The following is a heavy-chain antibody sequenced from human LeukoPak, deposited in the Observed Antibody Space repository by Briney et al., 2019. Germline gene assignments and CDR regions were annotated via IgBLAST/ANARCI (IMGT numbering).Heavy chain of an antibody. V-gene: IGHV3-49*04. CDR1: GFTFSDRA. Sequence: GGSLRLSCTASGFTFSDRAMSWVRQAPGKGLEWVGFIRSKTDGGTTEYAPSVKCRFTISRADSINIAYLQMNTLKTEDTAVHYCTRGPPQLWLYYGMDAWGQGTTVIVSS. CDR2: IRSKTDGGTT. D-gene: IGHD5-18*01. CDR3: TRGPPQLWLYYGMDA. J-gene: IGHJ6*02.